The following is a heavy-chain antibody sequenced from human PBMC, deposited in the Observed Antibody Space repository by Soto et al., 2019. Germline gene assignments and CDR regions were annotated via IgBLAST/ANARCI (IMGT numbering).Heavy chain of an antibody. CDR1: GYSFTSYW. CDR2: IYPGDSDT. Sequence: GESLKISCKGSGYSFTSYWIGWVRQMPWKGLEWMGIIYPGDSDTRYSPSFQGQVTISADKSISTAYLQWSSLKASDTAMYYYARLHYYDSSGYYVKDYYGMDVWGQGTTVTVSS. J-gene: IGHJ6*02. D-gene: IGHD3-22*01. V-gene: IGHV5-51*01. CDR3: ARLHYYDSSGYYVKDYYGMDV.